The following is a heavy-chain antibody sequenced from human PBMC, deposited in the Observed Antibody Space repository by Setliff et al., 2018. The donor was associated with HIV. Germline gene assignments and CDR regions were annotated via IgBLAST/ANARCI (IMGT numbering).Heavy chain of an antibody. J-gene: IGHJ4*02. CDR1: GGSFSSYY. V-gene: IGHV4-59*10. D-gene: IGHD6-13*01. CDR3: ARRRDGSSWYRGDFDY. Sequence: SETLSLTCAVYGGSFSSYYWSWVRQPAGKGLEWIGRIYTSGSTNYNPSLKSRVTMSVDTSKNQFSLKLSSVTAADTAVYYCARRRDGSSWYRGDFDYWGQGTLVTVSS. CDR2: IYTSGST.